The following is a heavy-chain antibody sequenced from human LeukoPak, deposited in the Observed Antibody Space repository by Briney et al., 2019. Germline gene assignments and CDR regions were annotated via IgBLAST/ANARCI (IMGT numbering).Heavy chain of an antibody. V-gene: IGHV3-53*01. D-gene: IGHD5-12*01. CDR3: ASINIVATINFAFDI. J-gene: IGHJ3*02. CDR1: GFTVSSNY. CDR2: IYSGGST. Sequence: GGSLRLSCAASGFTVSSNYMSWVRQAPGKGLEWVSVIYSGGSTYYADSVKGRFTISRDNSKNTLYLQMNSLRAEDTAVYYCASINIVATINFAFDIWGQGTMVTVSS.